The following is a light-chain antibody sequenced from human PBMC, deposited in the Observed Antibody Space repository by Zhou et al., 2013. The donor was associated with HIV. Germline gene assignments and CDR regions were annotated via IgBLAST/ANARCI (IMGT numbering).Light chain of an antibody. Sequence: QSALTQPASVSGSPGQSITISCTGTSSDIGSYNLVSWYQHHPGKAPKLMIYEVTKRPSGVSNRFSGSKSGYTASLTISGLQAEDEADYYCCSYAGSGTFHVVFGGGTKLSVL. J-gene: IGLJ2*01. CDR3: CSYAGSGTFHVV. CDR1: SSDIGSYNL. CDR2: EVT. V-gene: IGLV2-23*02.